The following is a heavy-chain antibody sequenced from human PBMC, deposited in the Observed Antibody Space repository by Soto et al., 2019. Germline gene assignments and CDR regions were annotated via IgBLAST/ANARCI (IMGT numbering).Heavy chain of an antibody. CDR1: GYTFTSYD. CDR2: MNPNSGNT. D-gene: IGHD4-17*01. CDR3: ARGVGLRDAFDI. J-gene: IGHJ3*02. Sequence: ASVKVSCKASGYTFTSYDIDWVRQATGQGLEWMGWMNPNSGNTGYAQKFQGRVTMTRNTSISTAYMELSSLRSEDTALYYCARGVGLRDAFDIWGQGTMVTVSS. V-gene: IGHV1-8*01.